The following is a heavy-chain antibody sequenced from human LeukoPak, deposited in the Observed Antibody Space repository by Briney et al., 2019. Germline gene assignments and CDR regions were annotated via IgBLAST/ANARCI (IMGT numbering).Heavy chain of an antibody. CDR3: ARYSYYYYYMDV. Sequence: GGSLRLSCAASGFTFSTYWMSWVRQAPGKGREWVANIKQDGSEKYYVDSVKGRFTISRDNAKNSLYLQMNSLRAEDTAVYYCARYSYYYYYMDVWGKGTTVTVSS. CDR1: GFTFSTYW. J-gene: IGHJ6*03. V-gene: IGHV3-7*01. CDR2: IKQDGSEK. D-gene: IGHD4-11*01.